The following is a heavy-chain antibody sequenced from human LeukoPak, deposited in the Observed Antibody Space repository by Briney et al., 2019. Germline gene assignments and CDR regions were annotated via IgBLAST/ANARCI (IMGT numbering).Heavy chain of an antibody. J-gene: IGHJ6*03. CDR2: IIPIFGTA. Sequence: SVNVSCKASGGTFSSYAISWVRQAPGQGLEWMGGIIPIFGTANYAQKFQGRVTITADESTSTAYMELSSLRSEDTAVYYCARSRGSYPDYYYYYMDVWGKGTTVTVSS. CDR1: GGTFSSYA. D-gene: IGHD1-26*01. CDR3: ARSRGSYPDYYYYYMDV. V-gene: IGHV1-69*13.